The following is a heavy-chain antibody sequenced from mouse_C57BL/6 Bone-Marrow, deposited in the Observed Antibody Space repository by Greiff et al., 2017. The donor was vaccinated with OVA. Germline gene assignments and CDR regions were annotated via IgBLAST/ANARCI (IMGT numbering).Heavy chain of an antibody. J-gene: IGHJ4*01. D-gene: IGHD2-3*01. CDR2: INPNNGGT. Sequence: EVQLQQSGPELVKPGASVKMSCKASGYTFTDYNMHWVKQSHGKSLEWIGYINPNNGGTSYNQKFKGKATLTVNKSSSTAYMELRSLTSEDSAVYYCARIWLLRQGAMDYWGQGTSVTVSS. CDR3: ARIWLLRQGAMDY. V-gene: IGHV1-22*01. CDR1: GYTFTDYN.